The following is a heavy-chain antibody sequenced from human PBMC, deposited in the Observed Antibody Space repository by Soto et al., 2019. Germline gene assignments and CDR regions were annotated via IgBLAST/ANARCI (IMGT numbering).Heavy chain of an antibody. V-gene: IGHV1-69*06. D-gene: IGHD3-22*01. CDR1: GGTFSNSP. CDR3: ARRTSSGYYRYFDP. Sequence: QVQLVQSGAEVKKPGSSVKVSCKASGGTFSNSPISWVRQAPGQGLEWMGGTIPTFNTGNYAQKFQGRLTITADKSKNTAYMELSSLKSGDTAVYYCARRTSSGYYRYFDPGGQGTLVTVSS. J-gene: IGHJ4*02. CDR2: TIPTFNTG.